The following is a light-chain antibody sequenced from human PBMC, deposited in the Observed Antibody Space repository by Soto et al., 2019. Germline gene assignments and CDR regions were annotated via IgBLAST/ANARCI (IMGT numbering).Light chain of an antibody. J-gene: IGKJ1*01. Sequence: EIVMTQSPATLSVSPGERATLSCRASQSVSSNLAWYQQKPGQAPRLLIYGASTRATGIPARFSGSGSGTEFTLTISSLQSEDFAVYYCPQYNNRPRTFGPGTKVDI. CDR3: PQYNNRPRT. CDR2: GAS. CDR1: QSVSSN. V-gene: IGKV3-15*01.